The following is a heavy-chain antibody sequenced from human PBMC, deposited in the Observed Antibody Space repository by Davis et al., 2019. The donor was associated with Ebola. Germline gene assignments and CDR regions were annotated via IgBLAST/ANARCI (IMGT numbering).Heavy chain of an antibody. CDR3: AKKPSFAWLSGYFDS. CDR2: LSGSGEST. CDR1: DFIFSSYA. Sequence: GESLKIPCATSDFIFSSYAMSWVRRAPGKGLEWVSALSGSGESTYYADSVKGRFTISRENSKNTLYLQMNSLRAGDTAVYYCAKKPSFAWLSGYFDSWGQGTLVTVSS. J-gene: IGHJ4*02. D-gene: IGHD3-9*01. V-gene: IGHV3-23*01.